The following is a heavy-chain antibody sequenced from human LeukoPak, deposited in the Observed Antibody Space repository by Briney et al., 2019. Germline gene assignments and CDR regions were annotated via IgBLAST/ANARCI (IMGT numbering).Heavy chain of an antibody. CDR3: ARGSYSSSSEIDY. Sequence: GGSLRLPCAASGFTFSSYSMNWVRQAPGKGLEWVSSISSSSSYIYYADSVKGRFTISRDNAKNSLYLQMNSLRAEDTAVYYCARGSYSSSSEIDYWGQGTLVTVSS. CDR1: GFTFSSYS. D-gene: IGHD6-6*01. V-gene: IGHV3-21*01. CDR2: ISSSSSYI. J-gene: IGHJ4*02.